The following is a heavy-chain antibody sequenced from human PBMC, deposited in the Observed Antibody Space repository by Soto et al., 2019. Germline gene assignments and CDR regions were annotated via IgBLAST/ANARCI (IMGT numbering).Heavy chain of an antibody. V-gene: IGHV4-31*03. Sequence: PSETLSLTCTVSGGSISNGGYYWSWVRQHPGKGLEWIGDIYYSGSTFYNSSLKGRVTISIDTSKNQFSLNLRSVTSADTAVYFCATNQTMYYDNISASLYYFDSWGRGPLGIVSS. D-gene: IGHD3-16*01. CDR1: GGSISNGGYY. J-gene: IGHJ4*02. CDR3: ATNQTMYYDNISASLYYFDS. CDR2: IYYSGST.